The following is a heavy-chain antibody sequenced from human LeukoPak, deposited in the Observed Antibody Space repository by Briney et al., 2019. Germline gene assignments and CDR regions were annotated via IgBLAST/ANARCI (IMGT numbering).Heavy chain of an antibody. CDR2: IIPIFGTA. CDR1: GGTFSSYA. V-gene: IGHV1-69*13. CDR3: ARSGSSNTFPLNY. Sequence: SVKVSCKASGGTFSSYAISWVRQAPGQGLEWMGGIIPIFGTANYAQEFQGRVTITADESTSTAYMELSSLRSEDTAVYYCARSGSSNTFPLNYWGQGTLVTVSS. D-gene: IGHD3-10*01. J-gene: IGHJ4*02.